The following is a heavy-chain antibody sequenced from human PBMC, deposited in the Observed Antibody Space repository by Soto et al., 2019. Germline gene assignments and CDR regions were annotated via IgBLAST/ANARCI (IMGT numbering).Heavy chain of an antibody. J-gene: IGHJ5*02. CDR3: ARDSTARLAWFDP. Sequence: QIQLVQSGPELMKPGASVRVSCKASGYPFTTYDITWVRQAPGQGLEWMGWVSGYNGNAKYAQRLQGRVTMTRETSTSPAYMELRSLTSDDTALYYYARDSTARLAWFDPWGQGSLVIVSS. D-gene: IGHD6-6*01. CDR2: VSGYNGNA. CDR1: GYPFTTYD. V-gene: IGHV1-18*04.